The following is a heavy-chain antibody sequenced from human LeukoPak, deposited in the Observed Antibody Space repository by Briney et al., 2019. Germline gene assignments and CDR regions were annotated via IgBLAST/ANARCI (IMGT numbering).Heavy chain of an antibody. CDR3: ARVAWDAFDI. V-gene: IGHV3-23*01. CDR1: GSTFSSYA. Sequence: GGSLRLSCAASGSTFSSYAMSWVRQAPGKGLEWVSAISGSGGSTYYADSVKGRFTISRDNSKNSLHLQMNSLRAEDTAVYYCARVAWDAFDIWGQGTMVTVSS. J-gene: IGHJ3*02. CDR2: ISGSGGST.